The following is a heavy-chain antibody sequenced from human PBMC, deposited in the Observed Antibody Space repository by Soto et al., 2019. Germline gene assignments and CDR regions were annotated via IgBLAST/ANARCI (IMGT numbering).Heavy chain of an antibody. CDR1: GYTFSDNY. Sequence: QVQLVQSGAEVKKPGASVKVSCKASGYTFSDNYIHWVRQAPGQGLEWIGWINPNTGNPNYARNFQGRVTMTRDTSINTASMELSRLRSDDTAVYYCARGKGYSSGWPPGYWGQGTLVTVSS. CDR3: ARGKGYSSGWPPGY. D-gene: IGHD6-19*01. CDR2: INPNTGNP. J-gene: IGHJ4*02. V-gene: IGHV1-2*02.